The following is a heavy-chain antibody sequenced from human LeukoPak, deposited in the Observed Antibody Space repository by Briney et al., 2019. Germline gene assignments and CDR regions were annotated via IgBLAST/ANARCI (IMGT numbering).Heavy chain of an antibody. CDR1: GFTFSSYA. Sequence: GGSLRLSCAASGFTFSSYAMSWVRQAPGKGLEWVAHIKQDGSEKYYVDSVKGRFTISRDNAKNSLYLQMNSLRAEDTAVYYCARDNRIAAAGSDYYYYYYMDVWGKGTTVTVSS. CDR2: IKQDGSEK. J-gene: IGHJ6*03. CDR3: ARDNRIAAAGSDYYYYYYMDV. V-gene: IGHV3-7*01. D-gene: IGHD6-13*01.